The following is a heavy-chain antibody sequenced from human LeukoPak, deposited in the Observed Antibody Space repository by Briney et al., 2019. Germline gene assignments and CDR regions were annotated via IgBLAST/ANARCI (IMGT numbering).Heavy chain of an antibody. V-gene: IGHV3-21*04. J-gene: IGHJ6*03. CDR1: GFTFSSYS. D-gene: IGHD6-6*01. CDR2: ISSSSSYI. CDR3: AKGTASIPIYMDV. Sequence: GSLRLSCAASGFTFSSYSMNWVRQAPGKGLEWVSSISSSSSYIYYADSVKGRFTISRDNAKNSLYLQMNSLRAEDTALYYCAKGTASIPIYMDVWGKGTTVTISS.